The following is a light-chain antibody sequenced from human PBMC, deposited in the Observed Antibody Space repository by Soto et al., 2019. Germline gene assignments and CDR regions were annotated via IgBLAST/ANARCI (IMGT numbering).Light chain of an antibody. CDR3: QQYEIFPIT. CDR2: DAS. CDR1: HDIRKY. Sequence: DIPMTKSPSSLSPSVGDRVTITCQASHDIRKYLNWYQQKPGNAPKLLIYDASNMETGVPSRFTGSGSGTDFTFTISSLQPEDIATYYCQQYEIFPITFGQGTRLEIK. J-gene: IGKJ5*01. V-gene: IGKV1-33*01.